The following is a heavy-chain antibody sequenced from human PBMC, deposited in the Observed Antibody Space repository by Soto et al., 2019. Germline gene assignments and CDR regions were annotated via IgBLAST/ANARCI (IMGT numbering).Heavy chain of an antibody. J-gene: IGHJ6*02. CDR3: ARARYCSSPSCYNHYYYGMDI. CDR1: DYTFTKYG. D-gene: IGHD2-2*02. CDR2: LSVHTGQT. Sequence: QLVQSGPEVKKPGASVKVSCRASDYTFTKYGVSWVRQAPGQGLEWLGWLSVHTGQTRYARKVRGRATMTADTSANTAYMELRSLISDDTAVYYCARARYCSSPSCYNHYYYGMDIWGQGTTVTVSS. V-gene: IGHV1-18*01.